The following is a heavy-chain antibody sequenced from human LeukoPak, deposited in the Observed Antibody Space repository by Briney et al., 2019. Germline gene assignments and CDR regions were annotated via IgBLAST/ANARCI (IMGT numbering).Heavy chain of an antibody. V-gene: IGHV3-74*01. CDR3: VRGNDYGGPHY. CDR1: GLTFNNAW. CDR2: IDRDGSRI. J-gene: IGHJ4*02. Sequence: GGSLRLSCAASGLTFNNAWMTWVRQAPGKGLVWVSRIDRDGSRINYADSVKGRFTISRDNGKNTLFLQMNSLRAEDAAVYYCVRGNDYGGPHYWGQGTLVTVSS. D-gene: IGHD4-23*01.